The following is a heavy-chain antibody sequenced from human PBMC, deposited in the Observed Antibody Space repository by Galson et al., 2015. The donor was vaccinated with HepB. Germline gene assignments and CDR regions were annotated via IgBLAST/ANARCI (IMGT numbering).Heavy chain of an antibody. J-gene: IGHJ4*02. CDR3: ARSPERRTSSSGWAGIMDYFDS. CDR1: GFTFGDYA. V-gene: IGHV3-49*04. D-gene: IGHD6-19*01. CDR2: IRSRGFGGTT. Sequence: SLRLSCAASGFTFGDYAVTWVRQAPGKGLEWIGFIRSRGFGGTTQYAASVKGRFAISRLDSLNIAYLQMSSLKTEDTAVYYCARSPERRTSSSGWAGIMDYFDSWGQGALVTVSS.